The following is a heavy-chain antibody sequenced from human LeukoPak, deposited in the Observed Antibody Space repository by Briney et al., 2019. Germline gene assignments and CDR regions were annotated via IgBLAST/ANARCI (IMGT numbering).Heavy chain of an antibody. Sequence: ASVKVSCKASGYTFATYGFSWVRQAPGQGLEWMGWVNTHNGKKHYAQKIQGRVTMTTDTSTSTAYMELRSLVSDDTAVYYCARDFSGYDPDYWGQGTLVTVSS. CDR1: GYTFATYG. V-gene: IGHV1-18*01. J-gene: IGHJ4*02. D-gene: IGHD5-12*01. CDR2: VNTHNGKK. CDR3: ARDFSGYDPDY.